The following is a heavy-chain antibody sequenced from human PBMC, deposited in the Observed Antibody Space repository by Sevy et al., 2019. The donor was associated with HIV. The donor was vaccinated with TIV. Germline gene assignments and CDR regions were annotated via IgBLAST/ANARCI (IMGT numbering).Heavy chain of an antibody. CDR3: ARGVGELFEGGDY. Sequence: ASVKVSCKASGYTFTSYGINWVRQAPGQGLEWMGRIIPILGIANYAQKFQGRVTITADKSTSTAYMELSSLRSEDTAVYYCARGVGELFEGGDYWGQGTLVTVSS. J-gene: IGHJ4*02. D-gene: IGHD3-10*01. CDR2: IIPILGIA. CDR1: GYTFTSYG. V-gene: IGHV1-69*04.